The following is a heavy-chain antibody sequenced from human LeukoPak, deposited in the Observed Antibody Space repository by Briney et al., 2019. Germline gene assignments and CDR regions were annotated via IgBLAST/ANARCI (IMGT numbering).Heavy chain of an antibody. V-gene: IGHV3-7*01. D-gene: IGHD4-17*01. CDR1: GFTFSNLW. CDR2: IKPDGYEK. Sequence: GGSLRPSCTAASGFTFSNLWMNWVRQAPGKGLEWVANIKPDGYEKYYVDSVKGRFTISRDNAKNSLYLQMDSLRVEDTAVYYCARGHYDRAWGQGNLVIVSS. CDR3: ARGHYDRA. J-gene: IGHJ5*02.